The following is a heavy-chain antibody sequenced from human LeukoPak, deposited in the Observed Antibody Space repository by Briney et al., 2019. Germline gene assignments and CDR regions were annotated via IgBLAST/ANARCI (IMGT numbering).Heavy chain of an antibody. CDR3: ARHNLGYCSSTSCDFDY. CDR2: ISAYNGNT. CDR1: GYTFTSYA. D-gene: IGHD2-2*01. V-gene: IGHV1-18*01. Sequence: ASVKVSSKASGYTFTSYAMNWVRQAPGQGLEWMGWISAYNGNTNYAQKLQGRVTMTTDTSTSTAYMELRSLRSDDTAVYYCARHNLGYCSSTSCDFDYWGQGTLVTVSS. J-gene: IGHJ4*02.